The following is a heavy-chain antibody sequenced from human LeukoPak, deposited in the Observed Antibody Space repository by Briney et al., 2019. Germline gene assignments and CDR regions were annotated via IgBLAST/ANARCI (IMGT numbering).Heavy chain of an antibody. CDR1: GGTFSSYA. V-gene: IGHV1-69*13. Sequence: SVKVSCKASGGTFSSYAISWVRQAPGQGLEWMGGIIPIFGTANYAQKFQGRVTITADESTSTAYMELSSLRSEDTAVYYCARGYYYDSSGYYYAPAYMDVWGKGTTVTVSS. CDR3: ARGYYYDSSGYYYAPAYMDV. J-gene: IGHJ6*03. D-gene: IGHD3-22*01. CDR2: IIPIFGTA.